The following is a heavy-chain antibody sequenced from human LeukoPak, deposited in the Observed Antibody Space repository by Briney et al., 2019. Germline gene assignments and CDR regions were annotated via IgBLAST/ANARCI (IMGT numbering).Heavy chain of an antibody. CDR3: AKDIMGWPHKMGNFDY. J-gene: IGHJ4*02. D-gene: IGHD5-24*01. CDR1: GFTFSSYA. CDR2: ISGSGGST. Sequence: PGGSLRLSCAASGFTFSSYAMSWVRQAPGKGLEWVSAISGSGGSTYYADSVKGRFTISRDNSKNTLYLQMNSLRAEDTAVYYCAKDIMGWPHKMGNFDYWGQGTLVTVSS. V-gene: IGHV3-23*01.